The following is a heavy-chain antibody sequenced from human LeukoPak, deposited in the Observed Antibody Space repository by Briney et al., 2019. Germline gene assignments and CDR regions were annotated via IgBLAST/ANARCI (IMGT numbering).Heavy chain of an antibody. D-gene: IGHD3-22*01. Sequence: ASVKVSCKASGYTFTSYGISWVRQAPGQGIEWMGWISGYNSNTIYAQKLQGRVTMTTDTSTSTAYMELRSLRSDDTAVYYCARGSTYYYDSSGYYSIVPLDYWGQGTLVTVSS. CDR2: ISGYNSNT. J-gene: IGHJ4*02. V-gene: IGHV1-18*01. CDR3: ARGSTYYYDSSGYYSIVPLDY. CDR1: GYTFTSYG.